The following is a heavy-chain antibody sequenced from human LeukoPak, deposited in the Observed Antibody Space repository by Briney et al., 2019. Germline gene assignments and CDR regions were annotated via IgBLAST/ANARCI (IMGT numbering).Heavy chain of an antibody. D-gene: IGHD3-3*01. CDR3: ARRINDFWSGQYGYYFDY. Sequence: SETLSLTCTVSGGSISSGSYYWSWIRQPAGKGLEWIGRIYTSGSTNYNPSLKSRVTISVDTSKNQFSLKLSSVTAADTAVYYCARRINDFWSGQYGYYFDYWGQGTLVTVSS. V-gene: IGHV4-61*02. J-gene: IGHJ4*02. CDR2: IYTSGST. CDR1: GGSISSGSYY.